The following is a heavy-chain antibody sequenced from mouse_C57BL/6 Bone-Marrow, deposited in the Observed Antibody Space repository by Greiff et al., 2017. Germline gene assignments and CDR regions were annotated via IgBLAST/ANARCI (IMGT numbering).Heavy chain of an antibody. D-gene: IGHD1-1*01. CDR3: ARGAYGSSYPYYFDY. V-gene: IGHV1-72*01. J-gene: IGHJ2*01. CDR1: GYTFTSYW. Sequence: QVQLQQPGAELVKPGASVKLSCKASGYTFTSYWMHWVKQRPGRGLEWIGRIDPNSGGTKYNEKFKSKATLTVDKPSSTAYMQLSSLTTEYSAVYYCARGAYGSSYPYYFDYWGQGTTLTVSS. CDR2: IDPNSGGT.